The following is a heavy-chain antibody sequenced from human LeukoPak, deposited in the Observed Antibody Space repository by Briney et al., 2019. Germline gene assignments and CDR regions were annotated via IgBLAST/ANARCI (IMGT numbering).Heavy chain of an antibody. J-gene: IGHJ4*02. V-gene: IGHV3-30*02. CDR2: IQTDGSTK. Sequence: GGSLRLSCVSSGFTFSRYGIHWVRQDPGKGSEWVSFIQTDGSTKYYSDSVKGRFTISRDNSKNTLYLQMNSLRAEDTAVYYCAKDETIAVAGKGDPYFDYWGQGTLVTVSS. CDR1: GFTFSRYG. CDR3: AKDETIAVAGKGDPYFDY. D-gene: IGHD6-19*01.